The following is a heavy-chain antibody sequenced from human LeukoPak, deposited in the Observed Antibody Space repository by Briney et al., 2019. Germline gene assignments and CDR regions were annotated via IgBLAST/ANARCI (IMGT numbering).Heavy chain of an antibody. V-gene: IGHV3-23*01. J-gene: IGHJ3*01. D-gene: IGHD5-24*01. CDR1: GFIFSDYS. CDR3: AKDIQLSA. CDR2: IASSGRNT. Sequence: HAGGSLRLSCEASGFIFSDYSMNWVRQAPGKGLEWVSLIASSGRNTYYTDSVRGRFTISRDNSKKTLSLQMNSLRVEDTAIYYCAKDIQLSAWGLGTMVTVSS.